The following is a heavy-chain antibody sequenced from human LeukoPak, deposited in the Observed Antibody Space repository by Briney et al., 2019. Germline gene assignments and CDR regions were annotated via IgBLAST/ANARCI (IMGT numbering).Heavy chain of an antibody. CDR2: IYYSGST. D-gene: IGHD3-10*01. Sequence: SETLSLTCTVSGGSISSYYWSWIRQPPGKGLEWIGYIYYSGSTNYNPSLKSRVTISVDTSKNQFSLKLSSVTAADTAVYYCARESRYGSGSYYPDYWGQGTLVTVSS. CDR3: ARESRYGSGSYYPDY. V-gene: IGHV4-59*01. J-gene: IGHJ4*02. CDR1: GGSISSYY.